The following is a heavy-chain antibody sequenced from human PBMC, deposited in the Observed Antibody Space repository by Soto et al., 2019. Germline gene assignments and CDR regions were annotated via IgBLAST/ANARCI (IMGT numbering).Heavy chain of an antibody. D-gene: IGHD2-2*01. CDR2: IYYSGST. V-gene: IGHV4-39*01. CDR3: ARQPSPIVVVAATEYYFDY. J-gene: IGHJ4*02. CDR1: GGSISSSSYY. Sequence: SETLSLTCTVSGGSISSSSYYWGWIRQPPGKGLEWIGSIYYSGSTYYNPSLKSRVTISVDTSKKKFSLKLSSVTAADTALYYCARQPSPIVVVAATEYYFDYWGQGTLVTVCS.